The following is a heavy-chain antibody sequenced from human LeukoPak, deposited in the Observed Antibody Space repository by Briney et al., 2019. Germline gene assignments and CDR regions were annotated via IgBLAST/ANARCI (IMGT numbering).Heavy chain of an antibody. Sequence: PGGSLRLSCAASGFTFSSYAMSWVRQAPGKGLEWVSAISGSGGSTYYADSVQGRFTISRDNAKNALYLQMNRLRAEDTAVYYCAKVAWSGYYSLYYYGMDVWGQGTTVTVSS. CDR2: ISGSGGST. D-gene: IGHD3-3*01. CDR3: AKVAWSGYYSLYYYGMDV. J-gene: IGHJ6*02. CDR1: GFTFSSYA. V-gene: IGHV3-23*01.